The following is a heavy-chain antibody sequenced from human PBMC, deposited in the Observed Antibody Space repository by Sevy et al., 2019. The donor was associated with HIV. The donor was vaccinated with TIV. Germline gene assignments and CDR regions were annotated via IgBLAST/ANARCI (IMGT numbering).Heavy chain of an antibody. CDR1: GFTFSNSW. J-gene: IGHJ4*02. CDR2: ISSSSGTI. D-gene: IGHD7-27*01. V-gene: IGHV3-48*01. Sequence: GGSLRLSCVASGFTFSNSWMNWVRQAPGKGLEWVSYISSSSGTIRYADSVKGRLTISRDNAKNSLFLQMNSLRAEDTAVYYCARDDHWAFDYWGQGALVTVSS. CDR3: ARDDHWAFDY.